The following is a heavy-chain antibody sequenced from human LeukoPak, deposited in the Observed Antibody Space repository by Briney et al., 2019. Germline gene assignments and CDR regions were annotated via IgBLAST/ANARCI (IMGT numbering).Heavy chain of an antibody. J-gene: IGHJ4*02. CDR2: INHSGST. CDR1: GASFSDYY. CDR3: AGRGYCSGDTCPPGY. Sequence: SETLSLTCAVYGASFSDYYWSWIRQPPGKGLEWLGEINHSGSTNYNPSLKSRVTMSVDTSKSQFSLKLSSVTAADTAVYFCAGRGYCSGDTCPPGYWGQGTLVTVSS. D-gene: IGHD2-15*01. V-gene: IGHV4-34*01.